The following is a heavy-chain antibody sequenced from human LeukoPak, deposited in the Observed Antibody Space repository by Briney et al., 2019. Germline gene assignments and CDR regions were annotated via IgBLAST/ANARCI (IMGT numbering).Heavy chain of an antibody. CDR1: GYTFTGYY. CDR2: INPNSGGT. Sequence: ASVKVSCKASGYTFTGYYMHWVRPAPGQGLEWMGWINPNSGGTNYAQKFQGRVTMTRDTSISTAYMELSRLRSDDTAVYYCASLGDTAMANGIDYWGQGTLVTVSS. D-gene: IGHD5-18*01. CDR3: ASLGDTAMANGIDY. V-gene: IGHV1-2*02. J-gene: IGHJ4*02.